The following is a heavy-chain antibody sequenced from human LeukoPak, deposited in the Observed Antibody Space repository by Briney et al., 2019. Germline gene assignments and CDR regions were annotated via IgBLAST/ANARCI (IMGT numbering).Heavy chain of an antibody. V-gene: IGHV3-23*01. CDR2: ISGSGGST. D-gene: IGHD3-22*01. CDR1: GLTFSSYG. CDR3: AKDQMKTGVVVITSPDY. Sequence: GGSLRLSCAASGLTFSSYGMSWVRQAPGKGLEWVSAISGSGGSTYYADSVKGRFTISRDNSKNTLYLQMNSLRAEDTAVYYCAKDQMKTGVVVITSPDYWGQGTLVTVSS. J-gene: IGHJ4*02.